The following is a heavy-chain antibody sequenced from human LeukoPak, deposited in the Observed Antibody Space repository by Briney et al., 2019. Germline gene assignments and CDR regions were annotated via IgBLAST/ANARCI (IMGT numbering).Heavy chain of an antibody. Sequence: GGSLRLSCAASGFTFSSCVMSWVRQAPGKGLEWVSSISGSDSNTYYADSVKGRFTISRDNAKNTLYLQMNSLRAEDTAVYYCARSSVSGWYYSYYFDYWGQGTLVTVSS. D-gene: IGHD6-19*01. CDR3: ARSSVSGWYYSYYFDY. V-gene: IGHV3-23*01. CDR1: GFTFSSCV. J-gene: IGHJ4*02. CDR2: ISGSDSNT.